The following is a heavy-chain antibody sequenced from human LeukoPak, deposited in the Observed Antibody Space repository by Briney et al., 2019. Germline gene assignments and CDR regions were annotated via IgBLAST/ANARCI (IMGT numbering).Heavy chain of an antibody. J-gene: IGHJ4*02. Sequence: GGSLRLSCAPSGFTFDNYAMHWVRQAPGKGLEWVALISYDGGNIYYADSVQGRFTISRDNSKNTLYLQMNSLRPEDTAVYYCAKDRDSGYEGFDYWGQGTLVTVSS. V-gene: IGHV3-30*04. CDR3: AKDRDSGYEGFDY. D-gene: IGHD5-12*01. CDR2: ISYDGGNI. CDR1: GFTFDNYA.